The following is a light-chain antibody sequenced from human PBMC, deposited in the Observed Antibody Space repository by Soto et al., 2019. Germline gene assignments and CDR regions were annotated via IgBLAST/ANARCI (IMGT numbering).Light chain of an antibody. J-gene: IGKJ3*01. CDR1: QSVSSNY. CDR3: QKYGSPFT. V-gene: IGKV3-20*01. CDR2: GAS. Sequence: EIVLTQSPGTLSLSPGERATLSCRASQSVSSNYLAWYQQRPGQPPRLLIYGASSRATGITDRFSGSGSGTAFTLTSRRVESEDFEVYYCQKYGSPFTFGPGTKVDIK.